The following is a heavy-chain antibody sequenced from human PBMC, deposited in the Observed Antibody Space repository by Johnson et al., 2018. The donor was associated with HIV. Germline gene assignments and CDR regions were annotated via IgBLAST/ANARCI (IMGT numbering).Heavy chain of an antibody. CDR3: ARDEAAVRMVANDAFDI. Sequence: VQLVESGGGVVQPGRSLRLSCAASGITFSSYAMHWVRQAPGKGLEWVSGIRWNSETTVYADSVKGRFTISRDNAKNSLYLQMNSLRAEDTAVYYCARDEAAVRMVANDAFDIWGQGTMVTVSS. D-gene: IGHD6-13*01. V-gene: IGHV3-9*01. J-gene: IGHJ3*02. CDR2: IRWNSETT. CDR1: GITFSSYA.